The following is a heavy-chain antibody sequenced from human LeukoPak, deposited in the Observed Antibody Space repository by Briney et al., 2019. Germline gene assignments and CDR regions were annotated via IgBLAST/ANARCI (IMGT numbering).Heavy chain of an antibody. CDR1: GYTFTSYA. CDR2: INTNTGNP. V-gene: IGHV7-4-1*02. J-gene: IGHJ4*02. D-gene: IGHD3-22*01. Sequence: ASVKVSCKASGYTFTSYAMNWVRQAPGQGLEWMGWINTNTGNPTYAQGFTGRFVFSLDTSVSTAYLQISSLKASDTAMYYCARHALHNDNSDYYFAYWGQGTLVTVSS. CDR3: ARHALHNDNSDYYFAY.